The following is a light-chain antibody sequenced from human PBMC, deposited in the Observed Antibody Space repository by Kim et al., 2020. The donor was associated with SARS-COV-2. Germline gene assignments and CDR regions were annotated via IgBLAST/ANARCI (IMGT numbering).Light chain of an antibody. CDR3: CSFTTISTWV. CDR2: DVS. CDR1: SSDVGGYKY. V-gene: IGLV2-14*03. Sequence: QSALIQPASVSGSPGQSITISCTGTSSDVGGYKYVSWYQQYPGKAPKLIIYDVSKRPSGVSIRFSGSKSGNTASLTISGLQVEDEADYYCCSFTTISTWVFGGGTQLTVL. J-gene: IGLJ3*02.